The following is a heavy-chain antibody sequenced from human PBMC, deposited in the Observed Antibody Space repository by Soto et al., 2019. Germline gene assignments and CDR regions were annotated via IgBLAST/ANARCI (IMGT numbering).Heavy chain of an antibody. D-gene: IGHD3-3*01. CDR3: ARVVQYYDFWSGKHKWFDP. J-gene: IGHJ5*02. V-gene: IGHV1-18*01. CDR1: GYTFTSYG. Sequence: ASVKVSCKASGYTFTSYGISWVRQAPGQGLEWMGWISAYNGNTNYAQKLQGRVTMTTDTSTSTAYMELRSLRSDDTAVYYCARVVQYYDFWSGKHKWFDPWGQGTLVTVSS. CDR2: ISAYNGNT.